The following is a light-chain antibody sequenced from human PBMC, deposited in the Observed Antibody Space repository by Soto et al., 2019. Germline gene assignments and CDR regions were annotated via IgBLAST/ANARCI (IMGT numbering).Light chain of an antibody. Sequence: QSALTQPASVSGSPGQSITISCTGTGSDVGGYNYVSWYQHHPGKAPKLMIYAVRNRPSGVSSRFSGSKSGNTASLTISGLQAEDEADYYCSSSYTGSITPLFGPGTKLTVL. CDR3: SSYTGSITPL. CDR1: GSDVGGYNY. V-gene: IGLV2-14*01. J-gene: IGLJ1*01. CDR2: AVR.